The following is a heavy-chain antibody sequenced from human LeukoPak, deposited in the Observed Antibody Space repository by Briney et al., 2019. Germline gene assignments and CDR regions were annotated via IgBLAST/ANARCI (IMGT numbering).Heavy chain of an antibody. CDR1: GGSISSGDYY. Sequence: SETLSLTCTVSGGSISSGDYYWSWIRQPPGKGLEWIGYIYYSGSTYYNPSLKSRVTTSVDTSKNQFSLKLSSVTAADTAVYYCARGIVVRGVIISRYYFDYWGQGTLVTVSS. D-gene: IGHD3-10*01. CDR3: ARGIVVRGVIISRYYFDY. V-gene: IGHV4-30-4*01. J-gene: IGHJ4*02. CDR2: IYYSGST.